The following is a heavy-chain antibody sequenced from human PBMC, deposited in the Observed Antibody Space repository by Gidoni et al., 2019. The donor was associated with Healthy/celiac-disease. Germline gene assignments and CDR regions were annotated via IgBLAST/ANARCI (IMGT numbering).Heavy chain of an antibody. D-gene: IGHD6-6*01. CDR3: ARDHRLVEMASDY. J-gene: IGHJ4*02. V-gene: IGHV3-21*01. CDR2: ISSSSSYI. CDR1: GFTFSSYS. Sequence: EVQLVESGGGLVKPGGSLRLSCAASGFTFSSYSMNWVRQAPGKGLEWVSSISSSSSYIYYADSVKGRFTISRDNAKNSLYLQMNSLRAEDTAVYYCARDHRLVEMASDYWGQGTLVTVSS.